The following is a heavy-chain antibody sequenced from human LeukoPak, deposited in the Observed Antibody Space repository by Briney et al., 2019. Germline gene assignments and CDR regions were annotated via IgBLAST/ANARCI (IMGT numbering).Heavy chain of an antibody. J-gene: IGHJ4*02. CDR1: GFTFSSYG. Sequence: GGSLRLSCAASGFTFSSYGMHWVRQAPGKGLEWVAVISYDGSNKYYADSVKGRFTISRDNSKNTLYLQMNSLRAEDTAVYYCAKLSSSTSCHSDYWGQGTLVTVSS. CDR3: AKLSSSTSCHSDY. CDR2: ISYDGSNK. V-gene: IGHV3-30*18. D-gene: IGHD2-2*01.